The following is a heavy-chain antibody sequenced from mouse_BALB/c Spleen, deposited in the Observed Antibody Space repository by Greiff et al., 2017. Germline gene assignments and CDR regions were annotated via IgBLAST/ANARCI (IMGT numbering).Heavy chain of an antibody. CDR3: ASSTRAWFAY. CDR2: ISYSGST. CDR1: GYSITSDYA. Sequence: EVKLVESGPGLVKPSQSLSLTCTVTGYSITSDYAWNWIRQFPGNKLEWMGYISYSGSTSYNPSLKSRISITRDTSKNQFFLQLNSVTTEDTATYYCASSTRAWFAYWGQGTLVTVSA. J-gene: IGHJ3*01. D-gene: IGHD1-1*01. V-gene: IGHV3-2*02.